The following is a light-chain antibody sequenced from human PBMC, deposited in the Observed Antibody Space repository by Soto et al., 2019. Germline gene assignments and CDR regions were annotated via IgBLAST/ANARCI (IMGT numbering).Light chain of an antibody. J-gene: IGLJ1*01. CDR3: SSYTTGDTLYV. CDR2: HVS. CDR1: SSDVGGSDY. V-gene: IGLV2-14*03. Sequence: QSVLTQSASVSGSPGQSITISCTGTSSDVGGSDYVSWYQQHPDKAPKLMIYHVSNRPSGFSNRFSGSKSGNTASLTISGLQAEDEAIYYCSSYTTGDTLYVFGTGTKVTVL.